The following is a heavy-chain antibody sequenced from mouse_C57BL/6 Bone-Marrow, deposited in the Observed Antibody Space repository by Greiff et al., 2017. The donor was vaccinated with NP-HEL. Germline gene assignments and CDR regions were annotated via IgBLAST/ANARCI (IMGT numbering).Heavy chain of an antibody. J-gene: IGHJ2*01. V-gene: IGHV1-61*01. CDR1: GYTFTSYW. CDR3: AEERELLWYPYCFDY. CDR2: IYPSDSET. Sequence: QVQLKEPGAELVRPGSSVKLSCKASGYTFTSYWMDWVKQRPGQGLEWIGNIYPSDSETHYNQKFKDKATLTVDKSSSTAYMQLSSLTSGDSAVYYCAEERELLWYPYCFDYWGRGTTLTVSS. D-gene: IGHD2-1*01.